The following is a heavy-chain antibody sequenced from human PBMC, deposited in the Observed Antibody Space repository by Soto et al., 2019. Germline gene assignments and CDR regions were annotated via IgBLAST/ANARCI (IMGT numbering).Heavy chain of an antibody. V-gene: IGHV4-4*07. J-gene: IGHJ5*02. CDR2: VYTSGNT. CDR1: GASITAYA. Sequence: PSETLSLTCTVSGASITAYAWSWIRQPAGKGLEWIGRVYTSGNTDYHPSVNSRLTMSADASKSQFSLKLTSVTAADTAVYYCARSPYSSGYYVVDTWGQGTLVTVSS. CDR3: ARSPYSSGYYVVDT. D-gene: IGHD3-22*01.